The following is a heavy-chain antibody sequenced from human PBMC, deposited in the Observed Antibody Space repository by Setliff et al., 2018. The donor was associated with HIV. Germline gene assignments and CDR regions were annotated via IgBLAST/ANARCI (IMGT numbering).Heavy chain of an antibody. CDR1: GFTFSNHW. Sequence: AGGSLRLSCAASGFTFSNHWMSWVRQAPGKGLEWVANINQDGSETNYVDSVKGRFTISRDNAKNSLDLQVRGLRVDDTAVYYCARGYSRSWRYFECSDFWGQGTPVTVSS. J-gene: IGHJ4*02. CDR2: INQDGSET. V-gene: IGHV3-7*03. D-gene: IGHD6-13*01. CDR3: ARGYSRSWRYFECSDF.